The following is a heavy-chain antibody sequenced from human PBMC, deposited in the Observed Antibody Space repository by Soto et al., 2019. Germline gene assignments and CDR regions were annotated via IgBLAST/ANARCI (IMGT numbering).Heavy chain of an antibody. V-gene: IGHV4-34*01. D-gene: IGHD6-13*01. CDR1: GGSFSGYY. CDR2: INHSGST. Sequence: PSETLSLTCAVYGGSFSGYYWSWIRQPPGKGLEWIGEINHSGSTNYNPSLKSRVTISVDTSKNQFSLKLSSVTAADTAVYYCARGQVAAAGNFDYWGKGTLVTVSS. CDR3: ARGQVAAAGNFDY. J-gene: IGHJ4*02.